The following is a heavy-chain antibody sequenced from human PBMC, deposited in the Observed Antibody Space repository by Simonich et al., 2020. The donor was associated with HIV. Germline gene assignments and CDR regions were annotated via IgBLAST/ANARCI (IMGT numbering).Heavy chain of an antibody. CDR3: AKGFYNFWTFGDYFDY. Sequence: GGGVVRPGGSLRLSCAASGFNFDDYGMSWVRQGPGKGLEWVSGINWNGGSTYYADSVKGRFAISRDNSKNSLYLHMNSLRTEDTALYYCAKGFYNFWTFGDYFDYWGQGTLVIVSS. V-gene: IGHV3-20*04. CDR2: INWNGGST. D-gene: IGHD3-3*01. CDR1: GFNFDDYG. J-gene: IGHJ4*02.